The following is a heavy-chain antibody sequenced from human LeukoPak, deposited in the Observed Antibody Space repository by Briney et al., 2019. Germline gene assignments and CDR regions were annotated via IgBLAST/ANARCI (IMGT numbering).Heavy chain of an antibody. D-gene: IGHD3-10*01. CDR1: GGSFSGYY. CDR3: ARSYYYGSGGAGGFDY. Sequence: PSETLSLTCAVSGGSFSGYYWSWIRQPPGKGLEWIGYIYYSGSTNYNPSLKSRVTISVDTSKNQFSLTMSSVTAADTAVYYCARSYYYGSGGAGGFDYWGQGTLVTVSS. V-gene: IGHV4-59*01. J-gene: IGHJ4*02. CDR2: IYYSGST.